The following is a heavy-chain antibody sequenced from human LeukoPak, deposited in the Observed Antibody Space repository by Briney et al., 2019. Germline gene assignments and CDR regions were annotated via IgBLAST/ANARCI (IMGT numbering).Heavy chain of an antibody. V-gene: IGHV3-48*01. Sequence: GGSLRLSCAASGFSFSTYTMNWVRQAPGKGLEWVSYISGSSSTIYYADSVKGRFTISRDNAKNSLYLQMNSLRAEDTAVYYCAREGYFGSGLYYYYYMDVWGKGTTVTVSS. J-gene: IGHJ6*03. CDR2: ISGSSSTI. CDR1: GFSFSTYT. D-gene: IGHD3-10*01. CDR3: AREGYFGSGLYYYYYMDV.